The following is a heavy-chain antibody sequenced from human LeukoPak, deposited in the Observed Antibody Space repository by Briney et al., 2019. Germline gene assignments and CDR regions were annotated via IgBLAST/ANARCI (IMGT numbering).Heavy chain of an antibody. CDR2: IIPIFGTA. J-gene: IGHJ4*02. D-gene: IGHD3-9*01. Sequence: ASVKVSCKASGGTFSIYAISWVRQAPGQGLEWMGGIIPIFGTANYAQKFQGRVTITADKSTSTAYMELSSLRSEDTAVYYCAGVRGYDILTAEGFIYWGQGTLVTVSS. V-gene: IGHV1-69*06. CDR1: GGTFSIYA. CDR3: AGVRGYDILTAEGFIY.